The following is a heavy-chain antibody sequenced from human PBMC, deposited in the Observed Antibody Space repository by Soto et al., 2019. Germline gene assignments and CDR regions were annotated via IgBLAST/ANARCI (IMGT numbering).Heavy chain of an antibody. CDR1: GFTVSNNY. Sequence: EVQLVESGGGLIQPGGSLRLSCAVSGFTVSNNYMSWVRQAPGKGLEGVSVIYSGGYTAYGDSVKGRFTISRDNSNNTHFLKKKSRGADRPAVYSWGTQRGGGGYWGQGTLVTVSS. CDR3: GTQRGGGGY. D-gene: IGHD6-25*01. J-gene: IGHJ4*02. CDR2: IYSGGYT. V-gene: IGHV3-53*01.